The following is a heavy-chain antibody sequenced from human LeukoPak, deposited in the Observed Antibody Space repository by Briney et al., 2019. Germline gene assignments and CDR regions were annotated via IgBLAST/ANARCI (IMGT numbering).Heavy chain of an antibody. D-gene: IGHD2-15*01. J-gene: IGHJ5*02. CDR1: GGSISSYY. CDR3: ARDLGYCSGGSCYSNWFDP. CDR2: IYTSGST. Sequence: SETLSLTCTVPGGSISSYYWSWIRQPAGKGLERIGRIYTSGSTNYNPSLKSRVTMSVDTSKNQFSLKLSSVTAADTAVYYCARDLGYCSGGSCYSNWFDPWGQGTLVTVSS. V-gene: IGHV4-4*07.